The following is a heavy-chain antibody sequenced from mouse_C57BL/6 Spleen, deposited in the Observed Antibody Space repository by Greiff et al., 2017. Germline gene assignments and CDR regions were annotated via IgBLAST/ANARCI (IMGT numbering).Heavy chain of an antibody. CDR2: INPNNGGT. V-gene: IGHV1-26*01. J-gene: IGHJ3*01. CDR1: GYTFTDYY. D-gene: IGHD4-1*01. CDR3: ARETGPWFAY. Sequence: VQLQQSGPELVKPGASVKISCKASGYTFTDYYMNWVKQSHGKSLEWIGDINPNNGGTSYNQKFKGKATLTVYKSSSTAYMELRSLTSEDSAVYYCARETGPWFAYWGQGTLVTVSA.